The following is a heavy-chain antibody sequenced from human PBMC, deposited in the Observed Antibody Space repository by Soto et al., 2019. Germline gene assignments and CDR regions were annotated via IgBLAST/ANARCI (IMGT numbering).Heavy chain of an antibody. CDR2: ISSTSNYI. CDR3: ARDLNCRGGSCYSDWFDP. CDR1: GFTFSDYS. D-gene: IGHD2-15*01. Sequence: EVQLVESGGGLVKPGGSLRLSCVDSGFTFSDYSMNWVRQTPGQGLEWVASISSTSNYIYYADSVKGRFTISRDNAKISLYLPMSSLRAEDTAVYYCARDLNCRGGSCYSDWFDPWGQGTLVTVSS. J-gene: IGHJ5*02. V-gene: IGHV3-21*01.